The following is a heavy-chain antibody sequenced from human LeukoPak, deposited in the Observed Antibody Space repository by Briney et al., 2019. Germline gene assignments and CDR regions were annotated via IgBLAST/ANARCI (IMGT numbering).Heavy chain of an antibody. CDR1: GYTFTSYA. V-gene: IGHV1-3*04. J-gene: IGHJ4*02. CDR2: INTGNGNT. Sequence: ASVKVSCKASGYTFTSYAMHWVRQAPGQRLEWMGWINTGNGNTKYSQNFQGRVTITRDTSASTAYMELSSLRSGDTAIYYCATDRTTGTAGVLDYWGQGTLVTVSS. CDR3: ATDRTTGTAGVLDY. D-gene: IGHD1-1*01.